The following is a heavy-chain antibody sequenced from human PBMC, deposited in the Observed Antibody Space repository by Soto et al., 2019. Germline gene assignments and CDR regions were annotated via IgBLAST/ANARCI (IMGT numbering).Heavy chain of an antibody. V-gene: IGHV3-74*01. J-gene: IGHJ4*02. D-gene: IGHD2-15*01. CDR1: GFTFSSYW. Sequence: EVQLVESGGGLVQPGGSLRLSCAASGFTFSSYWMHWVRQAPGKGLVWVSRINSDGSSTSYADSVKGRFTNSRDNAKNTVYLQMNRLRAEDTAVYYCARGKGGYCSGGSCSYDVDYWGQGTLVTVSS. CDR3: ARGKGGYCSGGSCSYDVDY. CDR2: INSDGSST.